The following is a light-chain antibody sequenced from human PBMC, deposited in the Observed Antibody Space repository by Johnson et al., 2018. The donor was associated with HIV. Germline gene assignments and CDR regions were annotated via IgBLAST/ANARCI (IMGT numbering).Light chain of an antibody. Sequence: QSVLTQPPSVSAAPGQKVTISCYGSSSNIGNNYASWYQQVPGTAPKLLIYDNHKRPSGISDRFSGSKSGTSATLGITGLQTGDAAGYYCGTWDSSLRAYVFGTGTKVTVL. CDR3: GTWDSSLRAYV. V-gene: IGLV1-51*01. CDR2: DNH. J-gene: IGLJ1*01. CDR1: SSNIGNNY.